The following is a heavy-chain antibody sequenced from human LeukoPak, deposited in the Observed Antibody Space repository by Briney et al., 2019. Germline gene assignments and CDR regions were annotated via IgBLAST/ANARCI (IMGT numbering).Heavy chain of an antibody. CDR3: ARTLGWASSRYPFDG. D-gene: IGHD3-16*02. J-gene: IGHJ4*02. Sequence: VASVKVSCKASGYTFTGYYMHWVRQAPGQGLEWMGWINPNSGGTNYAQKFQGRVTMTRDTSISTAYMELSRLRSDDTAVYYCARTLGWASSRYPFDGWGQGTLVTVSS. CDR1: GYTFTGYY. V-gene: IGHV1-2*02. CDR2: INPNSGGT.